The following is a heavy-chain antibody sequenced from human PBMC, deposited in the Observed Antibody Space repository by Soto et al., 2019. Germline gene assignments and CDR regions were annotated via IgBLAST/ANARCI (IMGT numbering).Heavy chain of an antibody. CDR1: GYTFTSYA. CDR3: ARPLWPLYYDFWSGYPPDPAAHYYYYGMDV. J-gene: IGHJ6*02. V-gene: IGHV1-3*01. CDR2: INAGNGNT. Sequence: GASVKVSCKASGYTFTSYAMHWVRQAPGQRLEWMGWINAGNGNTKYSQKFQGRVTITRDTSASTAYMELSSLRSEDTAVYYCARPLWPLYYDFWSGYPPDPAAHYYYYGMDVWGQGTTVTVSS. D-gene: IGHD3-3*01.